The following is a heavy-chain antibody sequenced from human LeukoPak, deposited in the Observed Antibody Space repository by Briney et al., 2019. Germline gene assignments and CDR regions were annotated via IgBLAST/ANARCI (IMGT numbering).Heavy chain of an antibody. CDR2: ISGSGGST. J-gene: IGHJ4*02. CDR1: GFTFRRYG. V-gene: IGHV3-23*01. CDR3: AKNTPIVDY. Sequence: PGGTLRLSCAASGFTFRRYGMNWVRQAPGKGLEWVSAISGSGGSTYYGDSVKGRFTISRDNSKNTLYLQMNSLRAEDTAVYYCAKNTPIVDYWGQGTLVTVSS.